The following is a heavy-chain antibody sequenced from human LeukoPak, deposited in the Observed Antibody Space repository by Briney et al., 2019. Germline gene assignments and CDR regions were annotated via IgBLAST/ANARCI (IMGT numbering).Heavy chain of an antibody. D-gene: IGHD2-2*01. J-gene: IGHJ3*02. CDR2: IRYDGSNK. CDR3: ASIVVVPAAKAHDAFDI. CDR1: GFTFSSYG. V-gene: IGHV3-30*02. Sequence: GGSLRLSCAASGFTFSSYGMHWVRQAPGKGLEWVAFIRYDGSNKYYADSVKGRFTISRDNSKNTLYLQMNSLRAEDTAVYYWASIVVVPAAKAHDAFDIWGQGTMVTVSS.